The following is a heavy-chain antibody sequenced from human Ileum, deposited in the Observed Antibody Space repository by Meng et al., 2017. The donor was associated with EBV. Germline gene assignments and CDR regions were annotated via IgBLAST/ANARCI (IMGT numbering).Heavy chain of an antibody. CDR1: GGSFSTHT. V-gene: IGHV1-69*13. J-gene: IGHJ4*02. CDR2: FIAVFDKT. D-gene: IGHD1-14*01. CDR3: ARGRRNEPLFDY. Sequence: QVQLVQSGTEVKKPXSSVKVACKTSGGSFSTHTFSWVRQAPGQGLEWMGGFIAVFDKTKAAPRFQDRVTFTADESTSTAYMELSSLTFDDTAVYFCARGRRNEPLFDYWGQGTLVNVSS.